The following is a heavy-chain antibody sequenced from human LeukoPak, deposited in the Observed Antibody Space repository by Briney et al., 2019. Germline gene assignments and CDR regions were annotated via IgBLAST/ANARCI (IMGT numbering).Heavy chain of an antibody. Sequence: SQTLSLTCTVSGGSISSGGYYWSWIRQHPGKGLEWIGYIYYSGSTYYNPSLKSRVTISVDTSKNQFSLKLSSVTAPDTAVYYCARDLVGYCSSTSCRPSWFDPWGQGTLVTVSS. V-gene: IGHV4-31*03. D-gene: IGHD2-2*01. CDR1: GGSISSGGYY. J-gene: IGHJ5*02. CDR2: IYYSGST. CDR3: ARDLVGYCSSTSCRPSWFDP.